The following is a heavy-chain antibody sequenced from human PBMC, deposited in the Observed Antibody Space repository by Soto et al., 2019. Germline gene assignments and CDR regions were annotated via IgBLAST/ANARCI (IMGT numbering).Heavy chain of an antibody. D-gene: IGHD6-13*01. CDR2: ISTDGSST. V-gene: IGHV3-74*01. Sequence: EVQLVESGGGVVQPGGSLRLSCTASGFTFSEYRMHWVRQDPGKGLVWVSHISTDGSSTYYADSVKGRFTISRDNAKNTLYLQMNSLRAEDTAIYHCTRVGSTTSWYEFPFWGQGTPVTVSS. J-gene: IGHJ4*02. CDR1: GFTFSEYR. CDR3: TRVGSTTSWYEFPF.